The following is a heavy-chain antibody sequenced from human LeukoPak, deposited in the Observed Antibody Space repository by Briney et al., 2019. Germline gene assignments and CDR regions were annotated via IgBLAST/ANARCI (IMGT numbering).Heavy chain of an antibody. J-gene: IGHJ6*02. CDR1: GGTFSSYA. Sequence: ASVKVSCKASGGTFSSYAISWVRQAPGQGLEWMGGIIPIFGTANYAQKFQGRVTITADESTSTAYMELSSLRSEDTAVYYCARYYGSGPPKGRIYYYYGMDVWGQGTTVTVSS. CDR3: ARYYGSGPPKGRIYYYYGMDV. CDR2: IIPIFGTA. D-gene: IGHD3-10*01. V-gene: IGHV1-69*13.